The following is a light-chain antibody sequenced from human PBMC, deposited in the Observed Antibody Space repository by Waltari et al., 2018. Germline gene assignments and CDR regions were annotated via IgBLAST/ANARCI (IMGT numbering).Light chain of an antibody. Sequence: SYVVTQSPSVSVAPGETARLTCGGDNIGRQSVHWYQQRPGQAPVLVISYDSDRPSGIPGRFSGSNSGNTATLTISWVEAEDEVDYYCLVWHSTIDHQGVFGGGTKLTVL. CDR3: LVWHSTIDHQGV. CDR2: YDS. J-gene: IGLJ2*01. V-gene: IGLV3-21*04. CDR1: NIGRQS.